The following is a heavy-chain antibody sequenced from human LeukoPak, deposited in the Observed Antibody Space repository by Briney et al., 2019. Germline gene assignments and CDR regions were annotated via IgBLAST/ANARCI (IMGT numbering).Heavy chain of an antibody. Sequence: GGSLRLSCAASGFTFSSYSMNWVRQAPGKGLEWVSSISSSSSYIYYADSVKGRFTISRDNAKNSLYLQMNNLRAEDTAVYYCAKQLGYCSDGSCYFPYWGQGTLVTVSS. CDR2: ISSSSSYI. CDR1: GFTFSSYS. D-gene: IGHD2-15*01. J-gene: IGHJ4*02. V-gene: IGHV3-21*01. CDR3: AKQLGYCSDGSCYFPY.